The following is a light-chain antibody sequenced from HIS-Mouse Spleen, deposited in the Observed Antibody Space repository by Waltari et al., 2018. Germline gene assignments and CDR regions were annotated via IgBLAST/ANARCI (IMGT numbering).Light chain of an antibody. J-gene: IGKJ1*01. CDR2: GAS. CDR3: QQYGSSPPWT. V-gene: IGKV3-20*01. Sequence: EIVLTQSPGTLSLSPGERATLSCRASHSVSSSYLAWYQQKPGRTPRLLINGASSRATGIPDRVSGSGSGKDFAITISRLEPEDIAVYYCQQYGSSPPWTFGQGTKVEIK. CDR1: HSVSSSY.